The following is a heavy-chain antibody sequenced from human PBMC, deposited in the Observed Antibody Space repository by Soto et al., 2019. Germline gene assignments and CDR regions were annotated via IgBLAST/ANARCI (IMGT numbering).Heavy chain of an antibody. V-gene: IGHV5-10-1*04. D-gene: IGHD3-9*01. J-gene: IGHJ4*02. CDR2: IDPSDSYT. CDR3: ARRHFDWLLEEKSLTYYFDY. Sequence: GESLKISCKGSGYSFTSYWISWVRQMPGKGLEWMGRIDPSDSYTNYSPSFQGQVTISADKSISTAYLQWSSLKASDTAMYYCARRHFDWLLEEKSLTYYFDYWGQGTLVTVSS. CDR1: GYSFTSYW.